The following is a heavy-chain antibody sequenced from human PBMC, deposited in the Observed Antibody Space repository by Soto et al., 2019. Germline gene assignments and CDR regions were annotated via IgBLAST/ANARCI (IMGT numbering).Heavy chain of an antibody. CDR3: ARENSSSGRYFDY. D-gene: IGHD6-6*01. V-gene: IGHV3-74*01. CDR1: GFTFSSYW. J-gene: IGHJ4*02. CDR2: INSDGSST. Sequence: EVQRVESGGGLVQPGGSLRLSCAASGFTFSSYWMHWVRQAPGKGLVWVSRINSDGSSTNYADSVKGRFTISRDNAKNTLTLQINSLRAEDTAVYYCARENSSSGRYFDYWGQGTLVTVSS.